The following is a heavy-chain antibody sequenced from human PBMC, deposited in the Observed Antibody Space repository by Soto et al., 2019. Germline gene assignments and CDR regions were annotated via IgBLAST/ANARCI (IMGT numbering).Heavy chain of an antibody. CDR3: DRGRHDPEPFDP. D-gene: IGHD3-3*01. CDR2: INPNSGGT. CDR1: GYTFTDYY. V-gene: IGHV1-2*02. Sequence: QVQLVQSGAEVRKPGASVKVSCKASGYTFTDYYIRWVRQAPGQGLEWMGWINPNSGGTNYAQRFQGRVTMTSDTYISTAYMELSSLTSDDTAVDFCDRGRHDPEPFDPWGQGTLVTDSS. J-gene: IGHJ5*02.